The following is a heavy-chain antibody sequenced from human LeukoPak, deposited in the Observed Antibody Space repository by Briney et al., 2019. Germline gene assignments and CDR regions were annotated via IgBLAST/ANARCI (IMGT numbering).Heavy chain of an antibody. V-gene: IGHV5-51*01. Sequence: KNGESLKISCKASGYSFSSYWIGWVRQMPGKGLEWVGIIYPGDSDTRYSPSFQGQVTISADKSISTAYLQWSSLKASDTAMYYCARQTVKSFSHDYGDFHDAFDIWGQGTMVTVSS. J-gene: IGHJ3*02. CDR3: ARQTVKSFSHDYGDFHDAFDI. CDR2: IYPGDSDT. CDR1: GYSFSSYW. D-gene: IGHD4-17*01.